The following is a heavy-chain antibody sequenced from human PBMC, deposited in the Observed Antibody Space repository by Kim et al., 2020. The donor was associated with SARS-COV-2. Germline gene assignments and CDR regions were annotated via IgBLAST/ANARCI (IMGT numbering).Heavy chain of an antibody. Sequence: YNPCLKSRVTISEDTSTNEFSLDLSSVTAADTAVYFCARRRYSDSSRINYWGQGILVTVSS. V-gene: IGHV4-39*01. J-gene: IGHJ4*02. CDR3: ARRRYSDSSRINY. D-gene: IGHD3-22*01.